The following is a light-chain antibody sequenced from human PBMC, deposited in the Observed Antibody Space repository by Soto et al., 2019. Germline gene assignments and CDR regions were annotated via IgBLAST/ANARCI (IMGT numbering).Light chain of an antibody. CDR3: QTWGTGIQV. V-gene: IGLV4-69*01. J-gene: IGLJ2*01. Sequence: QLVLPQSPSASASLGASVKLTCTLSSGHSSYAIAWHQQQPEKGPRYLMKLNSDGSHSKGEGIPDRFSGSSSGAERDLTSPSLQSEDEADYFCQTWGTGIQVFGGGTKLTVL. CDR1: SGHSSYA. CDR2: LNSDGSH.